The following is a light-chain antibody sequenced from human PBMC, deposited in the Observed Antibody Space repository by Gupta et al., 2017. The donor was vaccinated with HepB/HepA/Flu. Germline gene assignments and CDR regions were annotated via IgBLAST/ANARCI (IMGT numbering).Light chain of an antibody. Sequence: DIQMTQSPSSLSASVGDRVTITCQARQDISNYLDWYQQKPGKAPKRLIYDASNLETGVTSSCSGSGDGTERNFTIISRHPEDFESYYCQQENKLPPLCIFGQWTKLDIK. CDR1: QDISNY. J-gene: IGKJ2*04. CDR2: DAS. CDR3: QQENKLPPLCI. V-gene: IGKV1-33*01.